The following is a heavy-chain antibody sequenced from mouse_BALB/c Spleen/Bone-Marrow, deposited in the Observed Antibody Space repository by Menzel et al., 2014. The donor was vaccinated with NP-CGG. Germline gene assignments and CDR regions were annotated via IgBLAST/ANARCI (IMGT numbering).Heavy chain of an antibody. CDR1: GYTFTTYP. J-gene: IGHJ4*01. V-gene: IGHV1-47*01. CDR2: FLPLNDDT. CDR3: ARKGPRNAMDY. Sequence: VQLQQSGAEVVKPGASVKMSCKALGYTFTTYPIEWMKQNHGKSLEWIGNFLPLNDDTKYNEKFKDKAKLTVEKSSSTVYLEVSRLTSDDSAIYYCARKGPRNAMDYWGQGTSVTVSS. D-gene: IGHD3-3*01.